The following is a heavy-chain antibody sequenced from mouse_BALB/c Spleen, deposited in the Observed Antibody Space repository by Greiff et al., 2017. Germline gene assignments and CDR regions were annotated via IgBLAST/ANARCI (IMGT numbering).Heavy chain of an antibody. Sequence: DVKLQESGGGLVQPGGSRKLSCAASGFTFSSFGMHWVRQAPEKGLEWVAYISSGSSTIYYADTVKGRFTISRDNPKNTLYLQMSSLKSEDTAMYYCARLGYYGSSPSWFAYWGQGTLVTVSA. V-gene: IGHV5-17*02. D-gene: IGHD1-1*01. CDR1: GFTFSSFG. CDR2: ISSGSSTI. CDR3: ARLGYYGSSPSWFAY. J-gene: IGHJ3*01.